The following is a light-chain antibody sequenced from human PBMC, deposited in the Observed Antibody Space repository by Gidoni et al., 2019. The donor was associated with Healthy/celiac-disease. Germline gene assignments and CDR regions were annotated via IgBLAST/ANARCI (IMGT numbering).Light chain of an antibody. CDR1: EAIRKD. CDR3: LQGYNYPYT. Sequence: AIQMTQSPSSLSASVGDRVTITCRASEAIRKDLSWYQQKPGKAPKLLIFTASSLQSGVPSRFSGSGSGTDFTLTISSLQPEDFQTYYCLQGYNYPYTFGQGTKLEIK. V-gene: IGKV1-6*01. J-gene: IGKJ2*01. CDR2: TAS.